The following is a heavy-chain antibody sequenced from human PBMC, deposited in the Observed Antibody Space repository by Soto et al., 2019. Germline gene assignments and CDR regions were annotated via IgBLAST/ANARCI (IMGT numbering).Heavy chain of an antibody. CDR1: GFTFDDYA. CDR2: ISWNSGSI. CDR3: AKDNEWELSYFDY. V-gene: IGHV3-9*01. J-gene: IGHJ4*02. D-gene: IGHD1-26*01. Sequence: SLRLSCAASGFTFDDYAMHWVRQAPGKGLEWVSGISWNSGSIGYADSVKGRFTISRDNAKNSLYLQMNSLRAEDTALYYCAKDNEWELSYFDYWGQGTLVTVSS.